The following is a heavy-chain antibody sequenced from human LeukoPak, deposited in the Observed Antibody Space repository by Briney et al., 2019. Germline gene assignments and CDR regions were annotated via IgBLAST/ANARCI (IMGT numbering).Heavy chain of an antibody. V-gene: IGHV4-34*01. Sequence: SETLFLTCAFNGGSFRGYYWSWIRQPPGKGLEWVGEIDHIGRNNYNPCLSRRVTISVNMSKNQFTLKLSPVTAGDKAVYYCARLWEKQLVRGDYFDYWGQGTLVTVSS. D-gene: IGHD6-13*01. CDR3: ARLWEKQLVRGDYFDY. J-gene: IGHJ4*02. CDR1: GGSFRGYY. CDR2: IDHIGRN.